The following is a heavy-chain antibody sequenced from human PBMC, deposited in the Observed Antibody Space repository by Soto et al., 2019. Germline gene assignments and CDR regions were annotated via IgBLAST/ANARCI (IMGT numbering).Heavy chain of an antibody. J-gene: IGHJ4*02. CDR2: SSGSGGST. CDR1: GFTFSNYA. Sequence: EVQLLESGGGLVQPGGSLRLSCAASGFTFSNYAVTWVRQAPGKGLEWVSTSSGSGGSTYYAASVKGPFTISRDKSKNTLYLQMSSLRAEDTAVYYCAKDQGSSWYEIDYWGQGTLVTVSS. D-gene: IGHD6-13*01. CDR3: AKDQGSSWYEIDY. V-gene: IGHV3-23*01.